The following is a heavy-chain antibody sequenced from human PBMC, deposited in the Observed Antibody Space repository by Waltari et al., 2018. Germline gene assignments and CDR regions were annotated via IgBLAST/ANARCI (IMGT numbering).Heavy chain of an antibody. Sequence: EVQLVVSGGGLVKPGDSLRLSCVASGLTFANAWINWVRQAPGKGLEWVGRLKSKAEGGTTDYAAPVKGRFAISRDDSKDTAYLQMNSLKTEDTAMYFCTTEGGRTWPMYWGQGTLVTVSS. J-gene: IGHJ4*02. D-gene: IGHD2-2*01. CDR3: TTEGGRTWPMY. CDR1: GLTFANAW. CDR2: LKSKAEGGTT. V-gene: IGHV3-15*01.